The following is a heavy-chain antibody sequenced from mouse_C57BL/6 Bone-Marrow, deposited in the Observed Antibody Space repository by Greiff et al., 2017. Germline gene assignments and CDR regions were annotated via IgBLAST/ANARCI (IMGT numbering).Heavy chain of an antibody. V-gene: IGHV1-64*01. CDR2: IHTNSGST. CDR1: GYTFTSYW. Sequence: QVQLQQPGAELVKPGASVKLSCKASGYTFTSYWMHWVQQRPGQGLEWIGMIHTNSGSTNYNEKFKSKATLSVDKSASTAYMQLSSLTSADSAVYYCARSGGFAYWGQGTLVTVSA. J-gene: IGHJ3*01. CDR3: ARSGGFAY.